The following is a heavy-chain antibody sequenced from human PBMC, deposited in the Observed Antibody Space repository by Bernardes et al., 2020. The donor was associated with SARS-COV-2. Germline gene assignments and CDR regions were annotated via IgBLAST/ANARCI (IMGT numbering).Heavy chain of an antibody. Sequence: SGHTLLKPTQTLTLTCPFSGFSLSPRGVGVGWIRQPPGKALEWLAVIYWNDDKRYSPSLKSRLTITKDTSKNQVVLTMTNMDPMDTATYYCAHRPETGKYWFFDLWGRGTLVTVSS. J-gene: IGHJ2*01. CDR3: AHRPETGKYWFFDL. CDR2: IYWNDDK. V-gene: IGHV2-5*01. CDR1: GFSLSPRGVG.